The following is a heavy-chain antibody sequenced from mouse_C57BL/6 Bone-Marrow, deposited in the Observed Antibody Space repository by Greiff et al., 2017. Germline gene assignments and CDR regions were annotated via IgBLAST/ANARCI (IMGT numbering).Heavy chain of an antibody. Sequence: VKLMESGAELARPGASVKLSCKASGYTFTSYGISWVKQRTGQGLEWIGEIYPRSGNTYYNEKFKGKATLTADKSSSTAYMELRSLTSEDSAVYFCARPDYYGSSYVDWYFDVWGTGTTVTVSS. V-gene: IGHV1-81*01. J-gene: IGHJ1*03. D-gene: IGHD1-1*01. CDR1: GYTFTSYG. CDR2: IYPRSGNT. CDR3: ARPDYYGSSYVDWYFDV.